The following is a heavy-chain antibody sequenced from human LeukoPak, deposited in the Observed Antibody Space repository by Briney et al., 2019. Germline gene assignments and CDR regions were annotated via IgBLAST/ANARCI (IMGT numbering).Heavy chain of an antibody. Sequence: ASVKVSCKASGYTFTDYYMHWVRQAPGQGLEWMGIINPSGGSTSYAQKFQGRVTMTRDTSTSTVYMELSSLRSEDTAVYYCARVQTLIDYYDSSGYLDYWGQGTLVTVSS. V-gene: IGHV1-46*01. CDR2: INPSGGST. D-gene: IGHD3-22*01. CDR3: ARVQTLIDYYDSSGYLDY. J-gene: IGHJ4*02. CDR1: GYTFTDYY.